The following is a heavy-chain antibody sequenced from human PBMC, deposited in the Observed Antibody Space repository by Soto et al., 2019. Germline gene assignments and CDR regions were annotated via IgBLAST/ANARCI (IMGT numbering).Heavy chain of an antibody. D-gene: IGHD5-12*01. J-gene: IGHJ4*02. Sequence: SETLSLTCTVSGGSISSSSYWGWIRQPPGKGLEWIGSMYYSGSTYYNPSLKSRVTISVDTSKNQFSLKLSSVTAADTAVYYCARLIVATIQGYFDYWGQGTLVTVSS. CDR1: GGSISSSSY. V-gene: IGHV4-39*01. CDR2: MYYSGST. CDR3: ARLIVATIQGYFDY.